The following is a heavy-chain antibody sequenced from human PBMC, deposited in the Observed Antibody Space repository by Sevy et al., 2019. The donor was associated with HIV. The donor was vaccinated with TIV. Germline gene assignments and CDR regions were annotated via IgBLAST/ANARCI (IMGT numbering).Heavy chain of an antibody. Sequence: GGSLRLSCAASGFTFSSHYMSWVRQAPGKGLEWVANIKQDGSDKLYVESVQGRFTISRDNAKNSLYLQLCSLRAEDTATHFCAREALYYYHSEHHYDDAFDMWGSGTMVTVSS. CDR2: IKQDGSDK. J-gene: IGHJ3*02. CDR3: AREALYYYHSEHHYDDAFDM. D-gene: IGHD3-22*01. V-gene: IGHV3-7*01. CDR1: GFTFSSHY.